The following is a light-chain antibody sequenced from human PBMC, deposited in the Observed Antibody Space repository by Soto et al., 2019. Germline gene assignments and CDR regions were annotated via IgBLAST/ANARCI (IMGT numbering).Light chain of an antibody. J-gene: IGLJ1*01. CDR2: EVS. Sequence: ALTQPASVSGSPGQSITISCTGTSGDVDAFDYVSWYQQHPGKAPKLMIFEVSDRPSGVSDRFSGSKSGSTASLTISGLQAEDEADYFCTSFTSSSTQVFGTGTKVTVL. CDR3: TSFTSSSTQV. CDR1: SGDVDAFDY. V-gene: IGLV2-14*01.